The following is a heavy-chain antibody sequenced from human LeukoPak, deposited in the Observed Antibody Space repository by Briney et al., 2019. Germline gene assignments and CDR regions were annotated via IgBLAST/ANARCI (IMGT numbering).Heavy chain of an antibody. J-gene: IGHJ5*02. Sequence: ASVKVSCKASGYIFTSYGISWVRQAPGQGLEWMGWISVYNGNTNYPQRLQGRVTMTTDTSTTTAYMELRSLRSDDTAVYYCAKDINGYYYDSQGYYPTDLWGQGTLVNVSS. D-gene: IGHD3-22*01. CDR3: AKDINGYYYDSQGYYPTDL. V-gene: IGHV1-18*01. CDR2: ISVYNGNT. CDR1: GYIFTSYG.